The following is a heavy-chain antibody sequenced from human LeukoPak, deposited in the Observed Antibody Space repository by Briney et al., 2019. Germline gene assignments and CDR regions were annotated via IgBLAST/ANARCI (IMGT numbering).Heavy chain of an antibody. CDR1: GGSISSSSYY. J-gene: IGHJ4*02. Sequence: PSETLSLTCTVSGGSISSSSYYWGWIRQPPGKGLEWIGSIYYSGSTYYNPSLKSRVTISVDTSKNQFSLKLSSVTAADTAVYYCVANYYDSSGRDFDYWGQGTLVTVSS. CDR3: VANYYDSSGRDFDY. D-gene: IGHD3-22*01. V-gene: IGHV4-39*07. CDR2: IYYSGST.